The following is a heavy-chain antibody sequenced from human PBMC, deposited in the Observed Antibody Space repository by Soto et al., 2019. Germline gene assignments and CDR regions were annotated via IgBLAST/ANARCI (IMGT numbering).Heavy chain of an antibody. CDR1: GFTFSSYD. CDR2: IGTAGDT. Sequence: LRLSCAASGFTFSSYDMHWVRQATGKGLEWVSAIGTAGDTYYPGSVKGRFTISRENAKNSLYLQMNSLRAGDTAVYYCARGVGYDFWSGYLRPKNGMDVWGQGTTVTVSS. D-gene: IGHD3-3*01. CDR3: ARGVGYDFWSGYLRPKNGMDV. V-gene: IGHV3-13*01. J-gene: IGHJ6*02.